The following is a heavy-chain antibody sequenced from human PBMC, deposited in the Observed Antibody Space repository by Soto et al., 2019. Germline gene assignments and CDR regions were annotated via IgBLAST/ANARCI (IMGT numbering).Heavy chain of an antibody. CDR1: GGTFSSYT. V-gene: IGHV1-69*04. Sequence: SVKVSCKASGGTFSSYTISWVRQAPGQGLEWMGRIIPILGIANYAQKFQGRVTITAVKSTSTAYMEPSSLRSEDTAVYYCARDAPSLRGYDSSGQKGYWGQGTLVTVSS. CDR2: IIPILGIA. CDR3: ARDAPSLRGYDSSGQKGY. D-gene: IGHD3-22*01. J-gene: IGHJ4*02.